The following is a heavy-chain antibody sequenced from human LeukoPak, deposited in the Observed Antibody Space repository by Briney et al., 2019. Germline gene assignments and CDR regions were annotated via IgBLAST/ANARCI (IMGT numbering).Heavy chain of an antibody. D-gene: IGHD6-13*01. Sequence: GGSLRLSCAASGFTFSSYEMNWVRQAPGKGPEWVSYISSSGSTIYYADSVKGRFTISRDNAKNSLYLQMNSLRAEDTAVYYCAKSGYSSSRYPCAYYWGQGTLVTVSS. CDR1: GFTFSSYE. J-gene: IGHJ4*02. V-gene: IGHV3-48*03. CDR3: AKSGYSSSRYPCAYY. CDR2: ISSSGSTI.